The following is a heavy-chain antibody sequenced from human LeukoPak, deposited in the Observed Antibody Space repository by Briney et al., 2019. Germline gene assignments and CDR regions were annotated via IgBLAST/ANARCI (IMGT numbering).Heavy chain of an antibody. Sequence: NSSETLSLTRTVSGGSISSYYWSWIRQTAGKGLEWIGRIYTSGSTNYNPSLKSRVTMSVDTSKNQFSLKLSSVTAADTAVYYCARTFWSGYYPALNFDYWGQGTLVTVSS. V-gene: IGHV4-4*07. CDR2: IYTSGST. CDR3: ARTFWSGYYPALNFDY. D-gene: IGHD3-3*01. CDR1: GGSISSYY. J-gene: IGHJ4*02.